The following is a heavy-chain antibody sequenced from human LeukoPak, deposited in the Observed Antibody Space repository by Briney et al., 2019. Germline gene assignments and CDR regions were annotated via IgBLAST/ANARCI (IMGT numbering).Heavy chain of an antibody. J-gene: IGHJ6*02. CDR2: ISWNSGSI. D-gene: IGHD4-17*01. V-gene: IGHV3-9*01. CDR1: GFTFDDYA. Sequence: PGRSLRLSCAASGFTFDDYAMHWVRQAPGKGLEWVSGISWNSGSIGYADSVKGRFTISRDNSKNSLYLQMNSLRTEDTALYYCAKAPYGDTHYGMDVWGQGTTVTVSS. CDR3: AKAPYGDTHYGMDV.